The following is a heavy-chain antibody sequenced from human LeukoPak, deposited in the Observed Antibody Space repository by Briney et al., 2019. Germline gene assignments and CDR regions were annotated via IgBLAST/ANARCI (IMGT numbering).Heavy chain of an antibody. Sequence: PGGSLRLSCAASGFTFRSYWMSWVRQAPGKGLEWVASINQDGLEEYYVDSVRGRFTLSRDNAKNSLYLQMNSLRAEDTAVYYCATLDTTMTTGDYWGQGTLVTVSS. D-gene: IGHD4-17*01. CDR2: INQDGLEE. CDR3: ATLDTTMTTGDY. CDR1: GFTFRSYW. V-gene: IGHV3-7*01. J-gene: IGHJ4*02.